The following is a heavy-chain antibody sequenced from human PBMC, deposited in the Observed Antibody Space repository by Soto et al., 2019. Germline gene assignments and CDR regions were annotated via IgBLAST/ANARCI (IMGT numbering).Heavy chain of an antibody. Sequence: GESLKISCKGSGYSFTSYWISWVRQMPGKGLEWMGRIDPSDSYTNYSPSFQGHVTISADKSISTAYLQWSSLKASDTAMYYCAIDCSSTSCPTGVDYWGQGTLVTVSS. CDR1: GYSFTSYW. J-gene: IGHJ4*02. CDR3: AIDCSSTSCPTGVDY. CDR2: IDPSDSYT. V-gene: IGHV5-10-1*01. D-gene: IGHD2-2*01.